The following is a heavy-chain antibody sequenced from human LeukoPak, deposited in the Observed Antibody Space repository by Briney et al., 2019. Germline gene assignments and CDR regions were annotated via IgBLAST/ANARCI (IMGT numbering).Heavy chain of an antibody. D-gene: IGHD3-16*01. CDR1: EFTFSSYA. CDR3: ARDGGIIRFGGQDV. CDR2: MNRDGSEK. Sequence: PGGSLRLSCAASEFTFSSYAMSWVRQAPGKGLEWVANMNRDGSEKNYVDSIKGRFTISRDNAANSLYLQMNSLRVEDTAVYYCARDGGIIRFGGQDVWGQGTTVIVS. V-gene: IGHV3-7*01. J-gene: IGHJ6*02.